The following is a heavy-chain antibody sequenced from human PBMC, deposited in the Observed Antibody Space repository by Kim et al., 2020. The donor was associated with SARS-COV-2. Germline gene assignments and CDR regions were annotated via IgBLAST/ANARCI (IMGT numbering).Heavy chain of an antibody. CDR3: ARYNYPVAGQYYFDY. Sequence: QKFQGRVTMTRDTSTSTVYMELSSLRSEDTAVYYCARYNYPVAGQYYFDYWGQGTLVTVSS. J-gene: IGHJ4*02. V-gene: IGHV1-46*01. D-gene: IGHD6-19*01.